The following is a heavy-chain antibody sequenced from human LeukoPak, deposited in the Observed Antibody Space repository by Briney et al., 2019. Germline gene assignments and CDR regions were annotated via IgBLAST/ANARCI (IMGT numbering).Heavy chain of an antibody. CDR2: ISYDGRNK. D-gene: IGHD5-18*01. CDR3: AKDRGYSHGFDY. CDR1: GFTFSSYG. Sequence: PGGSLRLSCAASGFTFSSYGMHWVRQAPGKGLEWVAAISYDGRNKEYVDSVKGRFTISRDNSKNTQYLQMNSLRAEDTAVYNCAKDRGYSHGFDYWGQGTLVTVSS. J-gene: IGHJ4*02. V-gene: IGHV3-30*18.